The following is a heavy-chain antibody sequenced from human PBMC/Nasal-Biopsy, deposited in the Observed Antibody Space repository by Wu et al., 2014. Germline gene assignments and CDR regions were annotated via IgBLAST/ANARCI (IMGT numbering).Heavy chain of an antibody. CDR3: ARLGAGRLRSGFDY. CDR2: LYYGENK. V-gene: IGHV4-39*01. J-gene: IGHJ4*02. CDR1: GGSITSSNYY. Sequence: VKPTQTLTLTCSVSGGSITSSNYYWVWIRQSPGKGLEWLASLYYGENKWYNPSLESRLTMSLDTSKNQISLRLSSVTAADTAVYYCARLGAGRLRSGFDYWGQGTLVTVSS. D-gene: IGHD3-10*01.